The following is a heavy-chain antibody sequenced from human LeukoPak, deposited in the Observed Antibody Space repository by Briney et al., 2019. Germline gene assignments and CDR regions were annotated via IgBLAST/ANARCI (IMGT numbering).Heavy chain of an antibody. V-gene: IGHV4-30-4*01. Sequence: PSQPLTLTCTVSGGPMSRGDYYWRRGCQAPGRGLERIGTIYYSGSTYYNPSLKSRVTISVDTSKNQFSLKLSSVTAADTAVYYCARWGTMVRGVHRAHFDYWGQGTLVTVSS. CDR3: ARWGTMVRGVHRAHFDY. CDR2: IYYSGST. CDR1: GGPMSRGDYY. D-gene: IGHD3-10*01. J-gene: IGHJ4*02.